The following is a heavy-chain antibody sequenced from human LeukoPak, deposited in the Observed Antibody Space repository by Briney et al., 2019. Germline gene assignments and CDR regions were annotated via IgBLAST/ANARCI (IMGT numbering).Heavy chain of an antibody. Sequence: GGSLRPSCAASGFIFSSYSMSWVRQAPGKGLEWVSAISGSGDSTYYGDSVKGRFTISRDNSKNTLYLQMNSLRAEDTAVYYCAKTRPLDSSSWSHGDYWGQGTLVTVSS. CDR2: ISGSGDST. D-gene: IGHD6-13*01. CDR3: AKTRPLDSSSWSHGDY. CDR1: GFIFSSYS. V-gene: IGHV3-23*01. J-gene: IGHJ4*02.